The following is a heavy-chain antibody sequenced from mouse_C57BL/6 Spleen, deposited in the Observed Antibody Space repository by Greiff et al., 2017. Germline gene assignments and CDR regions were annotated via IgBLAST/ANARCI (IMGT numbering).Heavy chain of an antibody. D-gene: IGHD2-3*01. V-gene: IGHV1-55*01. CDR1: GYTFTSYW. J-gene: IGHJ4*01. CDR2: IYPGSGST. Sequence: VKLQQPGAELVKPGASVKMSCKASGYTFTSYWITWVKQRPGQGLEWIGDIYPGSGSTNYNEKFKSKATLTVDTSSSTAYMQLSSLTSEDSAVYYCARSYDGYYYYAMDYWGQGTSVTVSS. CDR3: ARSYDGYYYYAMDY.